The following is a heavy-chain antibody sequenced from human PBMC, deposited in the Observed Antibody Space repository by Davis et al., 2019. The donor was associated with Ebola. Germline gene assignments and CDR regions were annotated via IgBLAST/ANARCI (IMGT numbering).Heavy chain of an antibody. V-gene: IGHV1-69*13. J-gene: IGHJ4*02. D-gene: IGHD3-9*01. CDR1: GYTFTNYG. CDR2: IIPIFGTA. Sequence: SVKVSCKASGYTFTNYGITWVRQAPGQGLEWMGGIIPIFGTANYAQKFQGRVTITADESTSTAYMELSSLRSEDTAVYYCARVSGITIFINWGQGTLVTVSS. CDR3: ARVSGITIFIN.